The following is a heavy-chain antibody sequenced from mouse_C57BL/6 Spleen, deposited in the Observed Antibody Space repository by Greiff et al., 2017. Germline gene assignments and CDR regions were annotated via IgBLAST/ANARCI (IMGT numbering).Heavy chain of an antibody. J-gene: IGHJ4*01. Sequence: VQLKQSGAVLARPGASVKMSCKTSGYTFTSYWMHWVNQRPGQGLEWIGAIYPGNSDTSYKQKFKGKAKLTAVTSASTAYMQLSSLTNEDSAVYYCTRSYYYGCSPGLDYWGQGTSVTVSS. CDR1: GYTFTSYW. D-gene: IGHD1-1*01. V-gene: IGHV1-5*01. CDR2: IYPGNSDT. CDR3: TRSYYYGCSPGLDY.